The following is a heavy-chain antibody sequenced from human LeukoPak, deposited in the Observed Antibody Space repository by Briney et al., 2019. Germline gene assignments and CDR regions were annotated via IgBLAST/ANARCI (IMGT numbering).Heavy chain of an antibody. CDR1: GFTFSSYS. D-gene: IGHD2-15*01. CDR2: ISSSSSYI. V-gene: IGHV3-21*01. CDR3: ASGLGYCGGGSCYVGY. Sequence: GGSLRLSCAASGFTFSSYSMNWVRQAPGKGLEWVSSISSSSSYIYYADSVKGRFTISRDNAKNSLYLQMNSLRAEDTAVYYCASGLGYCGGGSCYVGYWGQGTLVTVSS. J-gene: IGHJ4*02.